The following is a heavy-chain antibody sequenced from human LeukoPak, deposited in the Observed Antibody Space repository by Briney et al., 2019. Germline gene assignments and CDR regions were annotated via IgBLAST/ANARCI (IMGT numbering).Heavy chain of an antibody. D-gene: IGHD3-22*01. CDR1: RFTVRSNF. CDR3: ASGYFEDY. J-gene: IGHJ4*02. Sequence: GGSLRHSCAASRFTVRSNFMSWVRQAPGKGLEWVSVIYSGNSTYYAESVRGRFTISRDNSKNTLYLQMNSLRVEDTAVYFCASGYFEDYWGRETLVTVSS. V-gene: IGHV3-66*01. CDR2: IYSGNST.